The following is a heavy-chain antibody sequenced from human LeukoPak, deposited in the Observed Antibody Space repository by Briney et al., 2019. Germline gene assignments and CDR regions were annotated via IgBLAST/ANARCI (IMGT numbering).Heavy chain of an antibody. CDR1: GGPISSYS. Sequence: PSETLSLTCSVSGGPISSYSWSWIRQPAGKGLDWIGRIFSSGSSKYNPSLKSRVIMSVDTSKNQFSLKLTSVTAADTAVYYCAREGGGFDYWGQGTLVTVSS. J-gene: IGHJ4*02. V-gene: IGHV4-4*07. D-gene: IGHD3-16*01. CDR2: IFSSGSS. CDR3: AREGGGFDY.